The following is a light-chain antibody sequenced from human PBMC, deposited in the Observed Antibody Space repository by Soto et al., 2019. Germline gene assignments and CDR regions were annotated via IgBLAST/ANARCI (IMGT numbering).Light chain of an antibody. V-gene: IGKV1-39*01. CDR2: AAS. CDR1: QSISSY. CDR3: QQSYSTGIT. J-gene: IGKJ3*01. Sequence: DSQMTQSPSSLSASVGDRVTITCRASQSISSYLNWYQQKPGKAPKLLIYAASSLQSGVPSRFSGSGSGTDFTLTISSLQPEDFATYYCQQSYSTGITFGPGTKVDIK.